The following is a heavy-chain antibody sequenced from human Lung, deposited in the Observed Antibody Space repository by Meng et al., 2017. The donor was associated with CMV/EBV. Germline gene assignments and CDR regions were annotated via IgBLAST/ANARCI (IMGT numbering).Heavy chain of an antibody. CDR1: GASVSSGSHY. CDR3: ARNFYSVVYMTTVNSFDD. J-gene: IGHJ4*02. D-gene: IGHD4-11*01. Sequence: LXLSXSVSGASVSSGSHYWSWIRQPPGKGPEYIGYIFYSGSTRYNSSLKSRVTMSVNTSKNQFSLKLTSVTAADTAVYYCARNFYSVVYMTTVNSFDDWGQEAXVTVSS. CDR2: IFYSGST. V-gene: IGHV4-61*01.